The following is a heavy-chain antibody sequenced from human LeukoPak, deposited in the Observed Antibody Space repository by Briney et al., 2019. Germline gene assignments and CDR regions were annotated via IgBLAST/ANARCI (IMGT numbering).Heavy chain of an antibody. V-gene: IGHV1-2*04. J-gene: IGHJ4*02. D-gene: IGHD6-19*01. CDR2: INPNSGGT. CDR1: GYTFTGYY. Sequence: GASVKVSCKASGYTFTGYYMHWVRQAPGQGLEWMGWINPNSGGTNYAQKLQGWVTMTRDTSISTAYMELSRLRSDDTAVYYCAREAVAGTSDFDYWGQGTLVTVSS. CDR3: AREAVAGTSDFDY.